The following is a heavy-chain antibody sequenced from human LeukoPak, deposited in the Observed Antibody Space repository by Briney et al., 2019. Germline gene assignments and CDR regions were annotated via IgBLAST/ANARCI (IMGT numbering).Heavy chain of an antibody. V-gene: IGHV3-30*18. CDR3: AKEMYDY. J-gene: IGHJ4*02. Sequence: GGSLRLSCAASGFTISSYGMHWVRQAPGKGLEWVAVISYDGSNKYYADSVKGRFTISRDNSKNTLYLQMNSLRAEDTAVYYCAKEMYDYWGQGTLVTVSS. CDR1: GFTISSYG. CDR2: ISYDGSNK.